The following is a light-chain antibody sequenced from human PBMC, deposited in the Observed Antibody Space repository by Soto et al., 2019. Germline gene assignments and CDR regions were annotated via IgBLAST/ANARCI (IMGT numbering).Light chain of an antibody. J-gene: IGKJ4*01. CDR1: QGINNY. Sequence: DIQMTQSPSSLSASVGDRVTITCRASQGINNYLAWFQQKPGKAPKSLIFDATSLRSGVPSKFSGSGSGTDFTLTISNLRPEDFATYYCQQYDSYPLTFGGGTKVEI. CDR3: QQYDSYPLT. V-gene: IGKV1-16*02. CDR2: DAT.